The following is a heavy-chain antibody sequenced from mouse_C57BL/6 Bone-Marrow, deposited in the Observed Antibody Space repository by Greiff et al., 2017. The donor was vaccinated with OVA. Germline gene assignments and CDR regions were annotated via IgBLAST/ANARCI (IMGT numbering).Heavy chain of an antibody. Sequence: EVQVVESGAELVRPGASVKLSCTASGFNIKDDYMHWVKQRPEQGLEWIGWIDPENGDTEYASKFQGKATITADTSSNTAYLQLSSLTSEDTAVYYCTTLGQYYFDYWGQGTTLTVSS. D-gene: IGHD4-1*01. CDR2: IDPENGDT. J-gene: IGHJ2*01. CDR1: GFNIKDDY. V-gene: IGHV14-4*01. CDR3: TTLGQYYFDY.